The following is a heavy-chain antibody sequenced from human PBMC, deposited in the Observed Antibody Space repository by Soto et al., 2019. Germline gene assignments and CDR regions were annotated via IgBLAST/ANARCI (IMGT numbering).Heavy chain of an antibody. D-gene: IGHD2-15*01. J-gene: IGHJ4*02. CDR2: IYHSGTT. V-gene: IGHV4-38-2*01. CDR3: ARTDNVAYYPY. CDR1: GDSISSGYY. Sequence: SETLSLTCAVSGDSISSGYYWAWIRQPPGKKLEWIGSIYHSGTTYYNPSLKSRVTISVDTSKNQFSLKLSSVTAADSAVYDGARTDNVAYYPYLGQGALLTVSS.